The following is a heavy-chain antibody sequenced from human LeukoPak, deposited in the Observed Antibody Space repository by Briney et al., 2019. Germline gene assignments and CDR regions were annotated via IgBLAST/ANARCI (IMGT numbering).Heavy chain of an antibody. J-gene: IGHJ4*02. D-gene: IGHD4-17*01. CDR3: ARRYGDYDY. CDR2: IYHSGST. Sequence: PSETLSLTCAVSGGSISSGGYSWSWIRQPPGKGLEWIGYIYHSGSTYYNPSLKSRVTISVDRSKNQFSLKLSSVTAADTAVYYCARRYGDYDYWGQGTLVTVSS. CDR1: GGSISSGGYS. V-gene: IGHV4-30-2*01.